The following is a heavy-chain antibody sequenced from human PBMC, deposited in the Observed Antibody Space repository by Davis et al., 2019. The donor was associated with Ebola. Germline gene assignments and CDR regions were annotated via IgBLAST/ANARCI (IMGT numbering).Heavy chain of an antibody. J-gene: IGHJ6*03. Sequence: SVKVSCKASGGTFSSYAISWVRQAPGQGLEWMGGIIPIFGTANYAQKFQGRVTITADESTSTAYMELSSLRSEDTAVYYCARDADLTGEYYYYYYMDVWGKGTTVTVSS. D-gene: IGHD7-27*01. V-gene: IGHV1-69*13. CDR2: IIPIFGTA. CDR1: GGTFSSYA. CDR3: ARDADLTGEYYYYYYMDV.